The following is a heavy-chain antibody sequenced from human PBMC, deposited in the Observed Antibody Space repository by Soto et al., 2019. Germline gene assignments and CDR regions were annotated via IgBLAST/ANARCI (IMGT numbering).Heavy chain of an antibody. V-gene: IGHV4-59*01. J-gene: IGHJ5*01. CDR3: ARQRGFGDLYDS. CDR2: IYSSGDT. CDR1: GASISRYY. D-gene: IGHD3-10*01. Sequence: SETLSLTCSVSGASISRYYWTWIRQTPGKGLEWIGYIYSSGDTNYNPSLKSRVTISVDTSKNQFSLKLSSVTAADTAVYYCARQRGFGDLYDSWGQGTLVTGSS.